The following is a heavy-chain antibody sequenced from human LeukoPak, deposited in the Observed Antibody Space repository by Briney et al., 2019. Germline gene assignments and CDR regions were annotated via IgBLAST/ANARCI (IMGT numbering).Heavy chain of an antibody. CDR3: ARADVGATVDY. CDR2: ISSSGSTI. Sequence: PGGSLRLSCAASGFTFSSYSMNWVRQAPGKGLEWVSYISSSGSTIYYADSVKGRFTISRDNAKNSLYLQMNSLRAEDTAVYYCARADVGATVDYWGQGTLVTVSS. CDR1: GFTFSSYS. V-gene: IGHV3-48*04. J-gene: IGHJ4*02. D-gene: IGHD1-26*01.